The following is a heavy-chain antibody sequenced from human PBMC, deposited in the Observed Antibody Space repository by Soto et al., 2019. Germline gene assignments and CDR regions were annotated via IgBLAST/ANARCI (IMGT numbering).Heavy chain of an antibody. D-gene: IGHD4-17*01. Sequence: EVQVLESGGGLVQPGGSLRLSCAASGFTFSIYAMSWVRQAPGKGLEWVSSISGSGGSTYHADSVKGWFTISRDNSKNTLYLQMNSLRAEDTAVYYCAKDAVTNWYFDLWGRGTLVTVSS. CDR1: GFTFSIYA. V-gene: IGHV3-23*01. CDR2: ISGSGGST. CDR3: AKDAVTNWYFDL. J-gene: IGHJ2*01.